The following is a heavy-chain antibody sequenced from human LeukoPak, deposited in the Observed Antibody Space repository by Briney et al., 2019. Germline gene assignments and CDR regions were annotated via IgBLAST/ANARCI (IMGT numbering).Heavy chain of an antibody. D-gene: IGHD3-10*01. J-gene: IGHJ4*02. V-gene: IGHV3-66*02. CDR3: ARDGNSYSFAY. CDR1: GLTVSTDY. CDR2: IYSGGST. Sequence: GGSLRLSCAASGLTVSTDYMSSVRQAPGKGLEWVSVIYSGGSTYYADSVKGRFTISRDNSKNTLYLQMNSLRTEDTAIYYCARDGNSYSFAYWGQGSLVTASS.